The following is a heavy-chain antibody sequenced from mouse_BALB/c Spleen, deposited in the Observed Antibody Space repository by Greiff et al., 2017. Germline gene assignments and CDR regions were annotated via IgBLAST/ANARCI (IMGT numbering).Heavy chain of an antibody. CDR1: GYSITSDYA. CDR3: ARDYGSSLAY. Sequence: VQLQQSGPGLVKPSQSLSLTCTVTGYSITSDYAWNWIRQFPGNKLEWMGYISYSGSTSYNPSLKSRISITRDTSKNQFFLQLNSVTTEDTATYYCARDYGSSLAYWGQGTLVTVSA. V-gene: IGHV3-2*02. CDR2: ISYSGST. J-gene: IGHJ3*01. D-gene: IGHD1-1*01.